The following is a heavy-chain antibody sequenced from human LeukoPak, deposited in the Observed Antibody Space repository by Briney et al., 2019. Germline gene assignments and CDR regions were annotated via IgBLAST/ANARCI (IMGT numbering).Heavy chain of an antibody. V-gene: IGHV4-38-2*02. CDR1: GGSISSYY. D-gene: IGHD3-10*01. J-gene: IGHJ5*02. CDR3: ARTYYGDNWFDP. Sequence: SETLSLTCTVSGGSISSYYWGWIRQPPGKGLEWIGSIYHSGSTYYNPSLKSRVTISVDTSKNQFSLKLSSVTAADTAVYYCARTYYGDNWFDPWGQGTLVTVSS. CDR2: IYHSGST.